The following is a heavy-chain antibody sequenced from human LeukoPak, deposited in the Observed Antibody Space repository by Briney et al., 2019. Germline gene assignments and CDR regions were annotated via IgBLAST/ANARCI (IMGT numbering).Heavy chain of an antibody. V-gene: IGHV3-74*01. Sequence: GGSLRLSCVASGFTFSSYAMSWVRQAPGKGLVWVSLINADGSTTSYADSVKGRFTISRDNARNTLSLEMNSLTIEDTAVYYCIVVVEPPDSDGFDVWGQGTMITVSS. J-gene: IGHJ3*01. CDR2: INADGSTT. CDR3: IVVVEPPDSDGFDV. D-gene: IGHD1-14*01. CDR1: GFTFSSYA.